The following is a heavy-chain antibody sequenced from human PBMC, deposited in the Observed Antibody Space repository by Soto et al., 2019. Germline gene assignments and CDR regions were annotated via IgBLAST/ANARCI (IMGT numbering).Heavy chain of an antibody. CDR2: LKWNGDNV. CDR3: AKDGGHCRGVDCDFDP. Sequence: EVQLVESGGGLVQPGRSLRLSCAASGFNFDAYAMHWVRQAPGKGLEWVSGLKWNGDNVCYADSVRGRFTISRDNAKNSLYLQMNRLRVEDTAVYYCAKDGGHCRGVDCDFDPWGQGTLVTVSS. D-gene: IGHD2-21*02. CDR1: GFNFDAYA. V-gene: IGHV3-9*01. J-gene: IGHJ5*02.